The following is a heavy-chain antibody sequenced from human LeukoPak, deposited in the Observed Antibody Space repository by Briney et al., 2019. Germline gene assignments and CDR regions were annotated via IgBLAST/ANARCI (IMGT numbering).Heavy chain of an antibody. CDR2: IYTSGST. CDR1: GGSISSGSYY. Sequence: SETLSLTCTVSGGSISSGSYYWSWIRQPAGKGLEWIGRIYTSGSTNYNPSLKSRVTISVDTSKNQFSLKLSSVTAADTAVYYCARGIAVAGRPFGYWGQGTLVTVSS. CDR3: ARGIAVAGRPFGY. V-gene: IGHV4-61*02. D-gene: IGHD6-19*01. J-gene: IGHJ4*02.